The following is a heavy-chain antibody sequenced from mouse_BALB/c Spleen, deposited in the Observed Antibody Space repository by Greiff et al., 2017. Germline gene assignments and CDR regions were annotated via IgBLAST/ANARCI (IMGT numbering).Heavy chain of an antibody. CDR3: ARDPTGDY. V-gene: IGHV7-3*02. Sequence: EVKLQESGGGLVQPGGSLRLSCAPSGFTFTDYYMSWVRQPPGKALEWLGFIRNKANGYTTEYSASVKGRFTISRDNSQSILYLQMNTLRAEDSATYYCARDPTGDYWGQGTTLTVSS. J-gene: IGHJ2*01. CDR1: GFTFTDYY. D-gene: IGHD4-1*02. CDR2: IRNKANGYTT.